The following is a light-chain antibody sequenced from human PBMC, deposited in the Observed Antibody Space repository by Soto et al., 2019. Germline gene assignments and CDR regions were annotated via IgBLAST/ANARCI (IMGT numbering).Light chain of an antibody. CDR2: GAS. Sequence: EIVLTQSPGTLSLSPWERATLSCRASQSVSSSYLAWYQKKPGQAPRLLNYGASSRATGIPDRFSGSGSGTDFTLTISRLEPEDFAVYYCQQYGSSPPRTFGQGKRLEIK. CDR3: QQYGSSPPRT. CDR1: QSVSSSY. V-gene: IGKV3-20*01. J-gene: IGKJ5*01.